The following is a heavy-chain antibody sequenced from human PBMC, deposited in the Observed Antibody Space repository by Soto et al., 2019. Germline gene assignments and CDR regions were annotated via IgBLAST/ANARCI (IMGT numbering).Heavy chain of an antibody. CDR2: IYYSGST. D-gene: IGHD3-3*01. V-gene: IGHV4-39*01. CDR1: GGSISSSSYY. Sequence: SETLSLTCTVSGGSISSSSYYRGWIRQPPGKGLEWIGSIYYSGSTYYNPSLKSRVTISVDTSKNQFSLKLSSVTAADTAVYYCARIPNYDFWSGPDGFYFDYWGQGTMVTVSS. J-gene: IGHJ4*02. CDR3: ARIPNYDFWSGPDGFYFDY.